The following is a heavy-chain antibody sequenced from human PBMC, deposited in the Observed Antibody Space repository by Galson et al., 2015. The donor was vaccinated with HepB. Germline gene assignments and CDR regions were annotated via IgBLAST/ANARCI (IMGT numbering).Heavy chain of an antibody. D-gene: IGHD3-22*01. CDR1: GYTFTGYY. CDR2: INPNSGGT. Sequence: SVKVSCKASGYTFTGYYMHWVRQAPGQGLEWMGRINPNSGGTNYAQEFQGRVTMTRDTSISTAYMELSRLRSDDTAVYYCARSYDSSGIYFGYWGQGTLVTVSS. J-gene: IGHJ4*02. CDR3: ARSYDSSGIYFGY. V-gene: IGHV1-2*06.